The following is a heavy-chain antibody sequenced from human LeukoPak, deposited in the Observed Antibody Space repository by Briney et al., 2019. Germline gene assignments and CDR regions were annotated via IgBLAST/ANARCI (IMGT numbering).Heavy chain of an antibody. Sequence: SETLSLTCTVSGGSISSSSYYWGWIRQPPGKGLEWIGSIYYSGSAYYNPSLKSRVTISVDTSKNQFSLKLSSVTAADTAVYYCARPSMYYYDSSGLSWAFDIWGQGTMVTVSS. J-gene: IGHJ3*02. D-gene: IGHD3-22*01. V-gene: IGHV4-39*01. CDR2: IYYSGSA. CDR3: ARPSMYYYDSSGLSWAFDI. CDR1: GGSISSSSYY.